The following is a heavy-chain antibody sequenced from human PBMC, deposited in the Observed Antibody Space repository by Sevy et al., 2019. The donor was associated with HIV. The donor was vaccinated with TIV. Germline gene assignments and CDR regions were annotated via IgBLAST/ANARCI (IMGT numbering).Heavy chain of an antibody. Sequence: QLGWSLRLSCAASGFTFSSYEMNWVRQAPGKGLEWGSYVSNSGTTISYSDSVRGRFSISRDNARNSLYLQMNSLRAEDTAVYYCARDLPPSATTVAHFDSWGQGTLVTVSS. CDR1: GFTFSSYE. J-gene: IGHJ4*02. V-gene: IGHV3-48*03. CDR2: VSNSGTTI. D-gene: IGHD4-17*01. CDR3: ARDLPPSATTVAHFDS.